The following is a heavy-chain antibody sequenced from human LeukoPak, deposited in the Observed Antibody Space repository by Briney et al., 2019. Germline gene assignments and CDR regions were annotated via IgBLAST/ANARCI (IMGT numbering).Heavy chain of an antibody. Sequence: GGSLRLSCAASGFTFSSYGMHWVRQAPGKGLEWVAVISYDGSNKYYADSVKGRFTISRDNSKNTLYLQMNSLRAEDTAVYYCAKDDYCDSSGYADYWGQGTLVTVSS. CDR3: AKDDYCDSSGYADY. CDR1: GFTFSSYG. V-gene: IGHV3-30*18. D-gene: IGHD3-22*01. CDR2: ISYDGSNK. J-gene: IGHJ4*02.